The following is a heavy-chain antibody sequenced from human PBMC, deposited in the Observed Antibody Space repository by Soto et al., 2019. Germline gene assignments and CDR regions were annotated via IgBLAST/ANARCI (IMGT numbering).Heavy chain of an antibody. CDR1: GGTFSSYT. V-gene: IGHV1-69*02. CDR3: ARYCSGGSRHGPFDY. CDR2: IIPILGIA. J-gene: IGHJ4*02. Sequence: ASVKVSCKASGGTFSSYTISWVRQAPGQGLEWMGRIIPILGIANYAQKFQGRVTITADKSTSTAYMELSSLRSEDTAVYYCARYCSGGSRHGPFDYWGQGTLVTVST. D-gene: IGHD2-15*01.